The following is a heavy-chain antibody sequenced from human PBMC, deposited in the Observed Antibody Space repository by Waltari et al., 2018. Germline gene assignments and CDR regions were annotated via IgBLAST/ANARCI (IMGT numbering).Heavy chain of an antibody. Sequence: QVQVQESGPGLVKPAETLSLTCSVSGVSITSNRHYWAWSRQPPGQGLEWIGTMSYSGATYTSPSLKNRVTISRDTSENQLSLKLGSVTAADTAVYYCATYIGASLGTAAFDVWGQGTTVTVSS. D-gene: IGHD5-12*01. V-gene: IGHV4-39*01. CDR2: MSYSGAT. CDR3: ATYIGASLGTAAFDV. CDR1: GVSITSNRHY. J-gene: IGHJ3*01.